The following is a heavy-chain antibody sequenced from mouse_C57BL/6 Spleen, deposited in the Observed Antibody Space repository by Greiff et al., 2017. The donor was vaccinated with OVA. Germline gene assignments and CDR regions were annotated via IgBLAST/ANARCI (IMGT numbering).Heavy chain of an antibody. CDR1: GFTFSDYY. D-gene: IGHD2-3*01. Sequence: EVMLVESGGGLVQPGGSLKLSCAASGFTFSDYYMYWVRQTPEKRLEWVAYISNGGGSTYYPDTVKGRFTISRDNAKNTLYLQMSRLKSEDTAMYYCARGYDYWYFDVWGTGTTVTVSS. J-gene: IGHJ1*03. V-gene: IGHV5-12*01. CDR3: ARGYDYWYFDV. CDR2: ISNGGGST.